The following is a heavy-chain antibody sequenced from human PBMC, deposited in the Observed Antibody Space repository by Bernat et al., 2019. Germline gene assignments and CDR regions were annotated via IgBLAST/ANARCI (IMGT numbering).Heavy chain of an antibody. CDR1: GFIFSNYG. V-gene: IGHV3-30*18. CDR2: ISYDGSNK. Sequence: QVQLAESGGGVVQPGRSLRLSCAASGFIFSNYGMHWVRQAPGKGLEWVAVISYDGSNKYYADSVKGRFTISRDDSKNTLYLQMNSLRAEDTAVYYRAKVLTGLRWSTPFDYWGQGTLVTVSS. CDR3: AKVLTGLRWSTPFDY. J-gene: IGHJ4*02. D-gene: IGHD4-23*01.